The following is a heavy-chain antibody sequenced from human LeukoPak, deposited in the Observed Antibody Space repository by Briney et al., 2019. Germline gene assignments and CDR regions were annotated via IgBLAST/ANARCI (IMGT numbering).Heavy chain of an antibody. D-gene: IGHD4-17*01. Sequence: SETLSLTCTVSGGSISSGDYFWSWIRQPPGKGLEWIGYIYYSGSTYYNPSLKSRVTISIQTSKNQFSLKLTSVTAADTAVYYCAGDYGDLLTGIRFDTWGQGTLVAVSS. V-gene: IGHV4-30-4*01. CDR3: AGDYGDLLTGIRFDT. J-gene: IGHJ5*02. CDR2: IYYSGST. CDR1: GGSISSGDYF.